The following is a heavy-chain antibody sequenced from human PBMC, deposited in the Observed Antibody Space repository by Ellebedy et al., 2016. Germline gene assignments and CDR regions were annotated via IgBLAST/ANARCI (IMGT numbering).Heavy chain of an antibody. CDR3: ARGFDGSGSYFYYGMDV. Sequence: ASVKVSCKASGYTFTGYYMHWVRQAPGQGLEWMGWINPNSGGTKYAQKFQGWVTMTRDTSISTAYMELSSLRSEDTAVYYCARGFDGSGSYFYYGMDVWGQGTTVTVSS. J-gene: IGHJ6*02. CDR1: GYTFTGYY. CDR2: INPNSGGT. D-gene: IGHD3-10*01. V-gene: IGHV1-2*04.